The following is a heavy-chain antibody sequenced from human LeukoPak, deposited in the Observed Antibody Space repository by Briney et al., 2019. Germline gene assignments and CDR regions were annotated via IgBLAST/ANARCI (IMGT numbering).Heavy chain of an antibody. D-gene: IGHD5-18*01. Sequence: GGSLRLSCAASGFTFSSYAMSWVRQAPGKGLEWVSAISGSGGSTYYADSVKGRFTISRDNSKNTLYLQMNSLRAEDTAVYCCAKAREVNSEYSYGDSPYLDYWGQGTLVTVSS. CDR3: AKAREVNSEYSYGDSPYLDY. CDR1: GFTFSSYA. V-gene: IGHV3-23*01. CDR2: ISGSGGST. J-gene: IGHJ4*02.